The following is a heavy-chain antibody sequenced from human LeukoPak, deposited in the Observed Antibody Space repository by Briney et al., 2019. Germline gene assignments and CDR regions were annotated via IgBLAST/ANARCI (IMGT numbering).Heavy chain of an antibody. D-gene: IGHD3-9*01. CDR2: ISFSVNTK. CDR1: GFTFSDYS. J-gene: IGHJ3*02. V-gene: IGHV3-48*04. CDR3: ARDPRYFDWMGAFDI. Sequence: GGSLRLSCAASGFTFSDYSMNWVRQAPGKGLEWVSYISFSVNTKYYGDSVKGRFTISRDNAKNSLYLHMDSLRAEDTAVYYCARDPRYFDWMGAFDIWGQGTMVTVSS.